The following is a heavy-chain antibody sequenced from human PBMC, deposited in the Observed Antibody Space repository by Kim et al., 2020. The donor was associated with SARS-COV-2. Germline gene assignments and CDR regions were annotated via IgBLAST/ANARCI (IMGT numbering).Heavy chain of an antibody. Sequence: NSYNTEDAASVKGRFTISRDDSKNSLYLQMNSLKTEDTAVYYCARDMEYWGQGTLVTVSS. V-gene: IGHV3-72*01. D-gene: IGHD3-10*01. J-gene: IGHJ4*02. CDR3: ARDMEY. CDR2: NSYNT.